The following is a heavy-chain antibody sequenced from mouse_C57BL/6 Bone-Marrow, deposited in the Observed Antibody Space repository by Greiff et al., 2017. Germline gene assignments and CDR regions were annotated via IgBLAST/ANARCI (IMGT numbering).Heavy chain of an antibody. V-gene: IGHV7-3*01. D-gene: IGHD1-1*01. CDR2: IRNKANGYTT. Sequence: EVHLVESGGGLVQPGGSLSLSCAASGFTFTDYYMSWVRQPPGKALEWLGFIRNKANGYTTEYSASVKGRFTISRDNSQSILYLQMNALRAEDSATYYCARSSSSHYGSSYGFAYWGQGTLVTVSA. J-gene: IGHJ3*01. CDR3: ARSSSSHYGSSYGFAY. CDR1: GFTFTDYY.